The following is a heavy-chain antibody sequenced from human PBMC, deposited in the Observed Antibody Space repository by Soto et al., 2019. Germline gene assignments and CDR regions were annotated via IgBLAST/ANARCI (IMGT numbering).Heavy chain of an antibody. CDR3: AFLSSSALPAPYYGMDV. CDR2: LNPTGGST. D-gene: IGHD6-6*01. J-gene: IGHJ6*02. Sequence: ASVKVSCKASGYPFTSYYMHWLRQAPGQGLEWMGVLNPTGGSTTYAQNFQGRVTMTRDTSTSTVYVELSSLRSEDTAVYYCAFLSSSALPAPYYGMDVWGQGTTVTVSS. CDR1: GYPFTSYY. V-gene: IGHV1-46*01.